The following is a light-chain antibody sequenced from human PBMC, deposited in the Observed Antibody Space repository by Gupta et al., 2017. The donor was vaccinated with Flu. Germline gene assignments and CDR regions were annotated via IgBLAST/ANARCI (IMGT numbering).Light chain of an antibody. CDR1: QSVSRW. CDR2: KAS. CDR3: QQYKAFPYT. V-gene: IGKV1-5*03. Sequence: PATLSASIGDRVTLTCRASQSVSRWLAWHQQKTGKAPKVLVYKASTLETADPSRFSASGYGTEFTLTSNSLQPDDFATYYCQQYKAFPYTFGQGTKLEIE. J-gene: IGKJ2*01.